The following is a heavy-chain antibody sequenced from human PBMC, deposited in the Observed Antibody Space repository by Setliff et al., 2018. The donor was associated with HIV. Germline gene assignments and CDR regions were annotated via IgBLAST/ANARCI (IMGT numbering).Heavy chain of an antibody. J-gene: IGHJ6*03. D-gene: IGHD1-20*01. V-gene: IGHV1-46*03. Sequence: ASVKVSCNASGYTFTSYYLHWVRQAPGQGLEWMGIINPSGGSTTYAQKFQGRVTMTRDTSASTVYMELSSLRSEDTAVYYCAREARYQDRYYYYMDVWGKGTTVTVSS. CDR1: GYTFTSYY. CDR2: INPSGGST. CDR3: AREARYQDRYYYYMDV.